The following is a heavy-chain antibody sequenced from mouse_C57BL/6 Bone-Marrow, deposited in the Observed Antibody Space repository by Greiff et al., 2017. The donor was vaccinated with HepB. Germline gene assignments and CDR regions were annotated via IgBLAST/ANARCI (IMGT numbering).Heavy chain of an antibody. J-gene: IGHJ1*03. CDR3: ARWLLRFDV. V-gene: IGHV1-69*01. CDR1: GYTFTSYW. CDR2: IDPSDSYT. D-gene: IGHD2-3*01. Sequence: VQLQQPGAELVMPGASVKLSCKASGYTFTSYWMHWVKQRPGQGLEWIGEIDPSDSYTNYNQKFKGKSTLTVDKSSSTAYMQLSSLTSEDSAVYYCARWLLRFDVWGTGTTVTVSS.